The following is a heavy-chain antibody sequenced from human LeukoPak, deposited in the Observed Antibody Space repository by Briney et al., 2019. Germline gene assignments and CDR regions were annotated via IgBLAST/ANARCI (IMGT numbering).Heavy chain of an antibody. J-gene: IGHJ4*02. V-gene: IGHV4-31*03. Sequence: PSQTLSLTCTVSGGSISDGDYFWSWIRQLPGKGLEWIGYIYYSGRTDYNPSLKSRLGISVDTSKNQFSLQLSSVTAADTAVYYCARAREGCLRWGQGTLVTVSA. CDR3: ARAREGCLR. CDR1: GGSISDGDYF. D-gene: IGHD5-12*01. CDR2: IYYSGRT.